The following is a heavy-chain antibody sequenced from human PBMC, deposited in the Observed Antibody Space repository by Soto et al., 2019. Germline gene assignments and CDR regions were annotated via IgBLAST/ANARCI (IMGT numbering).Heavy chain of an antibody. CDR2: INQDGSQK. CDR1: GFSFSSYW. J-gene: IGHJ4*02. Sequence: EVQLVESGGGLVQPGGSLRLSCAASGFSFSSYWMNWVRQAPGKGLEWVANINQDGSQKSFVDSVKGRFTISRDNAKNSLYLQMTSLGAEDTAVYFCARGMSTPRIDWWGQGTLVTVSS. CDR3: ARGMSTPRIDW. D-gene: IGHD2-15*01. V-gene: IGHV3-7*03.